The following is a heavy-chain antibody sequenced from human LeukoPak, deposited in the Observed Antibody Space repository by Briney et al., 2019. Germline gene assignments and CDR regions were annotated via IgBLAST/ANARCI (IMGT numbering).Heavy chain of an antibody. J-gene: IGHJ4*02. CDR2: ISGSGGST. CDR1: GFTFSSYA. V-gene: IGHV3-23*01. CDR3: AKESIEWELPGHVY. D-gene: IGHD1-26*01. Sequence: SGGSLRLSCAASGFTFSSYAMSWVRQAPGKGLEWVSAISGSGGSTYYADSVKGRFTISRDNSKNTLYLQMNSLRAEDTAVYYCAKESIEWELPGHVYWGQGTLVTVSS.